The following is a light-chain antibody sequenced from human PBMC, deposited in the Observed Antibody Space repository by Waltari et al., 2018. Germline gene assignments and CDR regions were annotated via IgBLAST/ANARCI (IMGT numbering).Light chain of an antibody. CDR2: KDT. CDR1: VLTKEY. V-gene: IGLV3-25*03. J-gene: IGLJ2*01. CDR3: QSTDTIGTTVV. Sequence: SYGLTQPPSVSVSPGQTARINCSGDVLTKEYGFWYQQKPGRAPVVVIFKDTERPPGIPERFSGSGSGTTVTLTITGVQAEDEADYYCQSTDTIGTTVVLGGGTRLIAL.